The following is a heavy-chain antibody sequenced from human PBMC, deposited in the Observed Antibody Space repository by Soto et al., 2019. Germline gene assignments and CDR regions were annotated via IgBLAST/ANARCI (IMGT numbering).Heavy chain of an antibody. Sequence: ASVKVSCKASGYTFASYYMHWVRQAPGQGLEWMGIINPSGGSTSYAQKFQGRVTMTRDTSTSTVYMELSSLRSEDTAVYYCARDGYSYGYDFDYWGQGTPVTVS. J-gene: IGHJ4*02. V-gene: IGHV1-46*01. CDR1: GYTFASYY. CDR2: INPSGGST. D-gene: IGHD5-18*01. CDR3: ARDGYSYGYDFDY.